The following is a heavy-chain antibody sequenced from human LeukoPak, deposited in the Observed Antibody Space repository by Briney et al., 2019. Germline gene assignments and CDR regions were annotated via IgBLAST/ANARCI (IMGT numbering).Heavy chain of an antibody. J-gene: IGHJ4*02. CDR3: ARRDSSGYYPFGY. Sequence: PSETLSLTCTVSGGSISSSSYYWGWIRQPPGKGLEWIGSIYYSGSTYYNPSLKSRVTISVDTSKNQFSLKLSSVTAADTAVYYCARRDSSGYYPFGYWGQGTLVTVSS. D-gene: IGHD3-22*01. CDR2: IYYSGST. V-gene: IGHV4-39*01. CDR1: GGSISSSSYY.